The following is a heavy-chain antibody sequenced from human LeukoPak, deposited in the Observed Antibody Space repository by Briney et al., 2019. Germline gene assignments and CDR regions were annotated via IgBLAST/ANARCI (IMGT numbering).Heavy chain of an antibody. D-gene: IGHD3-22*01. CDR2: IYWDDDK. CDR3: AHSSYYDSSGSAEYFQH. Sequence: SGPTLVKPTQTPTLTCTFSGFSLSTSGVGVGWIRQPPGKALEWSTLIYWDDDKRYSPSLRSSLTITKDTSKNQVVLTMTNMDPVDTATYYCAHSSYYDSSGSAEYFQHWGQGTLVTVSS. J-gene: IGHJ1*01. CDR1: GFSLSTSGVG. V-gene: IGHV2-5*02.